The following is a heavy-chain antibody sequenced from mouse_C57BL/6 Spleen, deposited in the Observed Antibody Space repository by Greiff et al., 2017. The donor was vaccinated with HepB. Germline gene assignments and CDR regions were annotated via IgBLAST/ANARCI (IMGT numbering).Heavy chain of an antibody. CDR1: GYTFTDYY. J-gene: IGHJ4*01. CDR3: ARDPVVEYYAMDY. Sequence: EVKLQQSGPELVKPGASVKISCKASGYTFTDYYMNWVKQSHGKSLEWIGDINPNNGGTSYNQKFKGKATLTVDKSSSTAYMELRSLTSEDSAVYYCARDPVVEYYAMDYWGQGTSVTVSS. CDR2: INPNNGGT. D-gene: IGHD1-1*01. V-gene: IGHV1-26*01.